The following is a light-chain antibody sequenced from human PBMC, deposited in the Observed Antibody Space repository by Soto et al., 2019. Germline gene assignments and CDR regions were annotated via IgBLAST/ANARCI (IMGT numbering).Light chain of an antibody. CDR3: SSYAGSNGPVI. V-gene: IGLV2-8*01. J-gene: IGLJ2*01. CDR2: EVS. Sequence: QSALTQPPSASGSPGKSVTISCTGTSSDIGAYNHVSWYQQHPGKAPRFIIYEVSQRPSGVPDRFSGSKSGNTASLTVSGLQADDEADYYCSSYAGSNGPVIFGGGTKLTVL. CDR1: SSDIGAYNH.